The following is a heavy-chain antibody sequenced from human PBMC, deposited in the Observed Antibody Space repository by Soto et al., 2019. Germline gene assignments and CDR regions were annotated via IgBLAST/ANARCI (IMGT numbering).Heavy chain of an antibody. J-gene: IGHJ4*02. CDR3: ARGYCSSSSCYEVDH. D-gene: IGHD2-2*01. CDR2: IHNSGST. CDR1: GGSLTSYY. Sequence: PSETLSLTCTVSGGSLTSYYWIWIRQPPGKGLEWIGSIHNSGSTNYNPSLKGRVTISLDTPKKQFSLKVTSVTAADTAMYYCARGYCSSSSCYEVDHWGQGSLVTVS. V-gene: IGHV4-59*01.